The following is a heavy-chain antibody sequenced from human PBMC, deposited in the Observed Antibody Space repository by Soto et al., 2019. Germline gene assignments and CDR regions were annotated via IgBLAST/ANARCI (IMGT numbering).Heavy chain of an antibody. D-gene: IGHD3-10*01. CDR2: IYHSGST. CDR3: ARDKGRGYYGSGSHNWFDP. V-gene: IGHV4-4*02. J-gene: IGHJ5*02. Sequence: QVQLQESGPGLVKPSGTLSLTCAVSGGSISSSNWWSWVRQPPGKGREWIGEIYHSGSTNYNPSLKRRVTISVDKSKNQVALKLSYVTAADTAVYYCARDKGRGYYGSGSHNWFDPWGQGTLVTVSS. CDR1: GGSISSSNW.